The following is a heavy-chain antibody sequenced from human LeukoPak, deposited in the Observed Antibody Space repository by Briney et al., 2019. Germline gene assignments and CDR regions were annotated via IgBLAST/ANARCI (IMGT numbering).Heavy chain of an antibody. Sequence: GGSLRLSCAASGFTFSSYAMHWVRQAPGKGLEWVAVISYDGSNKYYADSVKGRFTISRDNSKNTLYLQMNSLRAEDTAVYYCAKEGTRFLEWPRGDAFDIWGQGTMVTVSS. V-gene: IGHV3-30-3*01. CDR1: GFTFSSYA. D-gene: IGHD3-3*01. CDR3: AKEGTRFLEWPRGDAFDI. CDR2: ISYDGSNK. J-gene: IGHJ3*02.